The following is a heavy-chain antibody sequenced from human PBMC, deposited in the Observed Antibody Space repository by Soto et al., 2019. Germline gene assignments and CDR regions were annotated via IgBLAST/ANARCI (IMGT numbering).Heavy chain of an antibody. CDR3: ARGSAPYYVDS. CDR2: IYYRGTT. D-gene: IGHD3-10*01. J-gene: IGHJ4*02. Sequence: PSETLSLTCGVIGGSISGYYWSWLRQPPGKGLQWIGYIYYRGTTNYNPSLKSRVNISVDTSKNQFSLKLTSVTAADTAVYYCARGSAPYYVDSWGQGTLVTVSS. V-gene: IGHV4-59*01. CDR1: GGSISGYY.